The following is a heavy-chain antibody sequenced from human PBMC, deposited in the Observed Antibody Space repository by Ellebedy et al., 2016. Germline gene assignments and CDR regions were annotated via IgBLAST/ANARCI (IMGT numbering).Heavy chain of an antibody. CDR3: ARAPDGGSDYGMDG. CDR2: IYYSGST. J-gene: IGHJ6*02. Sequence: SETLSLXXTVSGGSVSSGSYYWSWIRQPPGKGLEWIGYIYYSGSTNYNPSLKSRVTISVDTSKNQFSLKLSSVTAADTAVYYCARAPDGGSDYGMDGWGQGTTVTVSS. D-gene: IGHD2-15*01. CDR1: GGSVSSGSYY. V-gene: IGHV4-61*01.